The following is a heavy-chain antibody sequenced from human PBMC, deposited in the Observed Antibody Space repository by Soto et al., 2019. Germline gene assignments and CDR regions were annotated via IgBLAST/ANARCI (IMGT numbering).Heavy chain of an antibody. V-gene: IGHV4-34*01. CDR1: GGSFSGYY. CDR2: INHSGGT. J-gene: IGHJ6*02. D-gene: IGHD6-13*01. Sequence: QVQLQQWGAGLLKPSETLSLTCAVYGGSFSGYYWSWIRQPPGKGLEWIGEINHSGGTNYNPSLKSRVTISVDTSKNQFSLKLSSVTAADTAVYYCARGPGIAAAGTVYYYYGMDVWGQGTTVTVSS. CDR3: ARGPGIAAAGTVYYYYGMDV.